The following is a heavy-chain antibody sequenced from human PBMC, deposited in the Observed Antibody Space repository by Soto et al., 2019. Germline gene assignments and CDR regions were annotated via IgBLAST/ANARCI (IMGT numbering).Heavy chain of an antibody. J-gene: IGHJ4*02. CDR2: INTDNGNT. V-gene: IGHV1-18*01. CDR3: ARDPSTSGRSGHDY. CDR1: GYTFTNYN. D-gene: IGHD6-25*01. Sequence: QVQLVQSGAEVKKPGASMKVSCKASGYTFTNYNIGWVRQAPGQGLEWLGWINTDNGNTNYAQTVQGRVTMTTDTSTATAYMELRSLRSDDTAVYYCARDPSTSGRSGHDYWGQGTLVTVSS.